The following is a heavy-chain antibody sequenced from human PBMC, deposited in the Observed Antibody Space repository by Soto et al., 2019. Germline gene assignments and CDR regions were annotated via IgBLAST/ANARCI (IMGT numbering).Heavy chain of an antibody. Sequence: QVQLVESGGGVVQPGRSLRLSCAASGFTFSSYGMHWVSQAPGKGLEWVAVIWYDGSNKYYADSVKGRFTISRDNSKNTLYLQMNSLRAEDTAVYYCARDLAIFGVVREYYFDYWGQGTLVTVSS. CDR1: GFTFSSYG. D-gene: IGHD3-3*01. CDR3: ARDLAIFGVVREYYFDY. CDR2: IWYDGSNK. V-gene: IGHV3-33*01. J-gene: IGHJ4*02.